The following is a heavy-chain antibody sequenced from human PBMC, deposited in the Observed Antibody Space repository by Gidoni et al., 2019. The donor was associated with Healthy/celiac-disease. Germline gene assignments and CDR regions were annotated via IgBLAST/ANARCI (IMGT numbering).Heavy chain of an antibody. D-gene: IGHD2-2*01. J-gene: IGHJ5*02. V-gene: IGHV4-61*02. Sequence: QVQLQESGPGLVKPSQTLSLSCTVSGGSISSGSYYWSWIRQPAGKGLEWIGRTSTSGSTNYNPSLKSRVTISVDTSKNQFSLKLSSVTAADTAVYYCARSQRGYQLLPAGGEGWFDPWGQGTLVTVSS. CDR2: TSTSGST. CDR3: ARSQRGYQLLPAGGEGWFDP. CDR1: GGSISSGSYY.